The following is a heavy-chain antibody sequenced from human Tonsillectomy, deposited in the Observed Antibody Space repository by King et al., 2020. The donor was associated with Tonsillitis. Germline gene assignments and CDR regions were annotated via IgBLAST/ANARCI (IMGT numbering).Heavy chain of an antibody. CDR1: GFTFDDYA. CDR2: IRWNSDRI. CDR3: AKDTRPMATTPFDY. J-gene: IGHJ4*02. V-gene: IGHV3-9*01. Sequence: VQLVESGGGLVQPGRSLRLSCTASGFTFDDYAIHWVRQAPGKGLEWGSGIRWNSDRIGYGDSLKGRFTISRDNATNSLYLQMNSLRAEDTALYYCAKDTRPMATTPFDYWGQGTLVTVSS. D-gene: IGHD5-24*01.